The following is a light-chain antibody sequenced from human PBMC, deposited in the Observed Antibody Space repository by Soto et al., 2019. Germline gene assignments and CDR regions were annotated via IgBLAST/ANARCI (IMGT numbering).Light chain of an antibody. CDR2: DVS. V-gene: IGLV2-14*03. CDR1: SSDVGGFDH. Sequence: QSVLTQPASVSGSPGQSITISCTGASSDVGGFDHVSWYQQHPGKVPRLLIYDVSSRPSGVSDRFSGSKSGNTASLTISGLQVKDEADYYCNSFTPPNTYVFGTGTKVPVL. J-gene: IGLJ1*01. CDR3: NSFTPPNTYV.